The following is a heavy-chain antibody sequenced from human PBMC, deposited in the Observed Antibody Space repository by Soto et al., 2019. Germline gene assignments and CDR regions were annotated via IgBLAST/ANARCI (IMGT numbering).Heavy chain of an antibody. V-gene: IGHV4-39*01. CDR2: MYYSGST. D-gene: IGHD2-2*01. Sequence: SETLSLTCTVSGGSISGSSYYWGWVRQPPGKGLEWIGSMYYSGSTYHNPSFKSRVTMSVDTSKNQFSLKLSSVTAADTAVYYCARSAVTSNSGRGWFDPWGQGTQVTVSS. J-gene: IGHJ5*02. CDR3: ARSAVTSNSGRGWFDP. CDR1: GGSISGSSYY.